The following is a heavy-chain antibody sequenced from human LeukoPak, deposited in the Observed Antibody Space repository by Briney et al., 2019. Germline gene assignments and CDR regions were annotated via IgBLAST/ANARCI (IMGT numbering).Heavy chain of an antibody. CDR3: ARAWRGWLHPYYYGMDV. J-gene: IGHJ6*02. Sequence: GRSLRLSCAASGFTFSSYAMHWVRQAPGKGLEWVAVISYDGSNKYYADSVKGRFTISRDNSKNTLYLQMNSLRAEDTAVYYCARAWRGWLHPYYYGMDVWGQGTTVTVSS. CDR1: GFTFSSYA. V-gene: IGHV3-30*04. CDR2: ISYDGSNK. D-gene: IGHD5-24*01.